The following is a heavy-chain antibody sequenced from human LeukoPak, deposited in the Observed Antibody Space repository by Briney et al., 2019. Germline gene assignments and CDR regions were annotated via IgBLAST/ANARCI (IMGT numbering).Heavy chain of an antibody. V-gene: IGHV4-34*01. J-gene: IGHJ4*02. Sequence: SETLSLTCAVYGGSFSGYYWSWIRQPPGKGLEWIGEINDSGSTNYNPSLKSRVTISVDTSKHQFSLKLSSVTAADTAVYYCARSMITMVRGPPRYWGQGTLVTVSS. CDR3: ARSMITMVRGPPRY. CDR1: GGSFSGYY. D-gene: IGHD3-10*01. CDR2: INDSGST.